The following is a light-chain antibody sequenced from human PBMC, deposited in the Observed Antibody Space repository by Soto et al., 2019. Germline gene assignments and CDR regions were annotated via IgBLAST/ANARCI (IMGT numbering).Light chain of an antibody. Sequence: QPALTQPPSVSAAPGQKVTISCSGSSSNIGNNYVSWYQQLPGTAPKLLIYENNKRPSGIPDRFSGSKSGTSATLGITGLQTGDEADYYCGTWDSSLSWDVFGTGTKVTVL. J-gene: IGLJ1*01. CDR3: GTWDSSLSWDV. CDR1: SSNIGNNY. V-gene: IGLV1-51*02. CDR2: ENN.